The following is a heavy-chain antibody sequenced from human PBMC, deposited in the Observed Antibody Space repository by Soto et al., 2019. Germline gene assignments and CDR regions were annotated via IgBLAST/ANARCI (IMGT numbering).Heavy chain of an antibody. V-gene: IGHV4-59*08. D-gene: IGHD3-10*01. CDR1: GVSMRSYY. CDR2: IHYDGST. Sequence: SETLSLTCSVSGVSMRSYYWSWIRQPPGKGLEWIGYIHYDGSTNYYPSLKGRVTISQDTSKNQFSLRLAFATAADTAVYYCARFHDYGYFDYWGQGTLVTVSS. J-gene: IGHJ4*02. CDR3: ARFHDYGYFDY.